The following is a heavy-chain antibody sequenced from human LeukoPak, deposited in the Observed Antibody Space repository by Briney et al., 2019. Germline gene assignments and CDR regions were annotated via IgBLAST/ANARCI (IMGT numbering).Heavy chain of an antibody. CDR3: ARDRRIAAAGGYFDY. J-gene: IGHJ4*02. CDR1: GGSICSSNW. V-gene: IGHV4-4*02. Sequence: PSGTLSLTCAVSGGSICSSNWWSWVRQPPGKGLEWIGEIYHSGSTNYNPSLKSRVTISVDKSKNQFSLKLSSVTAADTAVYYCARDRRIAAAGGYFDYWGQGTLVTVSS. D-gene: IGHD6-13*01. CDR2: IYHSGST.